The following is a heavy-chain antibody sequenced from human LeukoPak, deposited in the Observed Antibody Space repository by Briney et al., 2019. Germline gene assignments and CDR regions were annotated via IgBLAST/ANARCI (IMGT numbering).Heavy chain of an antibody. V-gene: IGHV3-23*01. CDR1: GFVFSKFA. D-gene: IGHD1-14*01. J-gene: IGHJ4*02. CDR2: ISSYT. CDR3: ARLLFVGPLPVAFDS. Sequence: PGGSLRLSCAASGFVFSKFAMSWVRQVPGKGPEWVATISSYTYYARPVKGRFTISREDSQNTLFVHMNSLRVEDTAIYYCARLLFVGPLPVAFDSWGRGTLVTVSS.